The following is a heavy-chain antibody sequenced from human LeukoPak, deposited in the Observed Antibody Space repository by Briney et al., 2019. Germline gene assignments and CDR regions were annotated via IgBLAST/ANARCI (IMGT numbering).Heavy chain of an antibody. CDR3: SRVADSWSGSQSGLFDP. J-gene: IGHJ5*02. V-gene: IGHV1-18*01. Sequence: ASVNVSCTASGYTFTSYGISWVRQAPGQGLEWMGWISAYNGNTNYAQKLHGRVTMTTDTSTSTAYMELRSLRSDATAVYYCSRVADSWSGSQSGLFDPWGQGTLVTVSS. CDR2: ISAYNGNT. CDR1: GYTFTSYG. D-gene: IGHD3-3*01.